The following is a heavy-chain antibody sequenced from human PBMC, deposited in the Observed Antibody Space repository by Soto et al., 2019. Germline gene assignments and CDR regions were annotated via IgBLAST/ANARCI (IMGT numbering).Heavy chain of an antibody. Sequence: SETLSLTCTVSGGSISSYYWSWIRQPAGKGLEWIGRIYTSGSTNYNPSLKSRVTMSVDTSKNQFSLKLSSVTAADTAVYYCARAKWTRFHLSDFWSGPNWFDPWGQGTLVTVSS. V-gene: IGHV4-4*07. CDR2: IYTSGST. CDR1: GGSISSYY. CDR3: ARAKWTRFHLSDFWSGPNWFDP. D-gene: IGHD3-3*01. J-gene: IGHJ5*02.